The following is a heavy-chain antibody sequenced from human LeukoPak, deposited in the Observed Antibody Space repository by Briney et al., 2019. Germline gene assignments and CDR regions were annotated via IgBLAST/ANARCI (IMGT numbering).Heavy chain of an antibody. V-gene: IGHV3-23*01. CDR2: ISGSGGST. J-gene: IGHJ3*02. CDR3: AKDPSRRSSWSAFDI. D-gene: IGHD6-13*01. CDR1: GFTFSSYS. Sequence: PGGSLRLSCAASGFTFSSYSMNWVRQAPGKGLEWVSAISGSGGSTYYADSVKGRFTISRDDSKNTLYLQMNSLRAEDTAVYYCAKDPSRRSSWSAFDIWGQGTMVTVSS.